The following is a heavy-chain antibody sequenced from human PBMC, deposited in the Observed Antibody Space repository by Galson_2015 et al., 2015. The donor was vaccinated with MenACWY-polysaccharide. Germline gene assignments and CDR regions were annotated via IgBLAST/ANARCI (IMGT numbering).Heavy chain of an antibody. J-gene: IGHJ4*02. CDR1: GFTFSSYR. CDR3: AREALGYYYDSSGYYMGY. D-gene: IGHD3-22*01. V-gene: IGHV3-21*01. CDR2: ISSSSSYI. Sequence: SLRLSCAASGFTFSSYRMNWVRQAPGKGLEWVSSISSSSSYIYYADSVKGRFTISRDNAKNSLYLQMNSLRAEDTAVYYCAREALGYYYDSSGYYMGYWGQGTLVTVSS.